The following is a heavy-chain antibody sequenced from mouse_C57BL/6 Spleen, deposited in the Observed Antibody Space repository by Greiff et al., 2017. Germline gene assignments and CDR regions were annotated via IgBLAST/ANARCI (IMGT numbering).Heavy chain of an antibody. CDR1: GYTFTDYY. CDR2: IYPGSGNT. J-gene: IGHJ2*01. CDR3: ARDDYDWYFDY. V-gene: IGHV1-76*01. D-gene: IGHD2-4*01. Sequence: ESGAELVRPGASVKLSCKASGYTFTDYYINWVKQRPGQGLEWIARIYPGSGNTYYNEKFKGKATLTAEKSSSTAYMQLSSLTSEDSAVYFCARDDYDWYFDYWGQGTTLTVSS.